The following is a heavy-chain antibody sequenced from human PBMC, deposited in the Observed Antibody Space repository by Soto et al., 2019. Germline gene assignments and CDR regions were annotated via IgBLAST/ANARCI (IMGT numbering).Heavy chain of an antibody. J-gene: IGHJ5*02. CDR3: ARDLMDYGGNWFDP. CDR2: IYYSGST. V-gene: IGHV4-31*03. Sequence: PSETLSLTCTVSGGSISSGGYYWSWIRQHPGKGLEWIGYIYYSGSTYYNPSLKSRVTISVDTSKNQFSLKLSSVTAADTAVYYCARDLMDYGGNWFDPWGQGTLVTVSS. CDR1: GGSISSGGYY. D-gene: IGHD4-17*01.